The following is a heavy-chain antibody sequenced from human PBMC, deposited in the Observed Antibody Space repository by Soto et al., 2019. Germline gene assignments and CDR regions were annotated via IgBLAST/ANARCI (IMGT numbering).Heavy chain of an antibody. CDR1: GDSVSSGGNY. J-gene: IGHJ4*02. V-gene: IGHV4-61*08. CDR3: ARGGEYCGNTSCHTYYFDS. Sequence: QVQLQESGTGLVKPSETLSLTCTVSGDSVSSGGNYWSWIRQPPGEGLELIAYIHYSGSVNYNPSLKSRVTISVDTSKNHVYMRLNSVTAAATAFYYCARGGEYCGNTSCHTYYFDSWGQGPLVNVSS. CDR2: IHYSGSV. D-gene: IGHD2-2*02.